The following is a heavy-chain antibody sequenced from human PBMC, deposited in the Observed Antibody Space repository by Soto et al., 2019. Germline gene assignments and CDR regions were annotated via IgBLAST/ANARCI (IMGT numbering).Heavy chain of an antibody. CDR2: INPNSGGT. Sequence: ASVKVSCKASGYTFTGYYMHWVRQAPGQGLEWMGWINPNSGGTNYAQKFQGRVTMTRDTSISTAYMELSRLRPDDTAVYYCARDESEVCSGGSCFDYWGQGTLVTVSS. D-gene: IGHD2-15*01. CDR1: GYTFTGYY. CDR3: ARDESEVCSGGSCFDY. J-gene: IGHJ4*02. V-gene: IGHV1-2*02.